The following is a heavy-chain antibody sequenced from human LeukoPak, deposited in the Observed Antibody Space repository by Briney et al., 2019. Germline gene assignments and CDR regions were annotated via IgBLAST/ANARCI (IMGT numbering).Heavy chain of an antibody. CDR3: ARALRRLRVPYVWGSYRCDAFDI. Sequence: PSETLSLTCAVSGGSISSSNWWSWVRQPPGKGLEWIGRIYTSGSTYYNPSLKSRVTISVDTSKNQFSLKLSSVTAADTAVYYCARALRRLRVPYVWGSYRCDAFDIWGQGTMVTVSS. CDR1: GGSISSSNW. D-gene: IGHD3-16*02. CDR2: IYTSGST. V-gene: IGHV4-4*02. J-gene: IGHJ3*02.